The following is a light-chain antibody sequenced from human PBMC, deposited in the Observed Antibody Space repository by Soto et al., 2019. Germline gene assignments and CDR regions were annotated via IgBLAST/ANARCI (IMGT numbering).Light chain of an antibody. CDR1: QSVSSSY. J-gene: IGKJ5*01. CDR2: GAS. CDR3: QQYNNWPPIT. V-gene: IGKV3-15*01. Sequence: EIVLTQSPGTLSLSPGERATLSCRASQSVSSSYLAWYQQKPGQAPRLXXYGASTRANGISARFSGSGSGTEFTLTISSLQSEDFAVYYCQQYNNWPPITFSQGTRLEIK.